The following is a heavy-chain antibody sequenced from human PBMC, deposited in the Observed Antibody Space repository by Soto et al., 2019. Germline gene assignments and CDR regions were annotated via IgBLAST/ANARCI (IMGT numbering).Heavy chain of an antibody. V-gene: IGHV1-8*01. D-gene: IGHD3-10*01. Sequence: GXSVKVSCKASGYTFTSYDINWVRQATGQGLEWMGWMNPNSGNTGYAQKFQGRVTMTRNTSISTAYMELSSLRSEDTAVYYCARVRVSGSYNYYYYYMDVWGKGTTVTVSS. CDR1: GYTFTSYD. CDR2: MNPNSGNT. J-gene: IGHJ6*03. CDR3: ARVRVSGSYNYYYYYMDV.